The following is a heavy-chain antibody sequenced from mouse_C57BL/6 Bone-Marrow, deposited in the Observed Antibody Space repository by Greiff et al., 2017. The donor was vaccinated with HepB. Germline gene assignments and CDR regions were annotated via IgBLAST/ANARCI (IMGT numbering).Heavy chain of an antibody. CDR1: GYTFTSYW. CDR2: IYPGSGST. CDR3: ARVNYYPFAY. V-gene: IGHV1-55*01. Sequence: QVHVKQPGAELVKPGASVKMSCKASGYTFTSYWITWVKQRPGQGLEWIGDIYPGSGSTNYNEKFKSKATLTVDTSSSTAYMQLSSLTSEDSAVYYCARVNYYPFAYWGQGTLVTVSA. D-gene: IGHD1-1*01. J-gene: IGHJ3*01.